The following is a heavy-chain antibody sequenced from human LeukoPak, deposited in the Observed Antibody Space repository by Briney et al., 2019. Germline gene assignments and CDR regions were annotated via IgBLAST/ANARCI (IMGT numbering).Heavy chain of an antibody. Sequence: PGRSLRLSCAASGFTFSSYAMHWVRQAPGKGLEWVAVISYDGSNKYYADSVKGRFTISRDNSKNTLYLQMNSLRVEDTAVYYCARGSYDSVWGTLGFDYWGQGTLVTVS. V-gene: IGHV3-30*04. CDR1: GFTFSSYA. D-gene: IGHD3-16*01. CDR3: ARGSYDSVWGTLGFDY. J-gene: IGHJ4*02. CDR2: ISYDGSNK.